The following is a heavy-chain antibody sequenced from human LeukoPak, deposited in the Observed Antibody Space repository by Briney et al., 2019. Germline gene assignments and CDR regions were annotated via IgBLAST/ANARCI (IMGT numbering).Heavy chain of an antibody. CDR1: GFTFSNAW. CDR3: ARDRQWLALDY. V-gene: IGHV3-15*01. D-gene: IGHD6-19*01. CDR2: IKSKTDGGTT. Sequence: GGSLRLSCAASGFTFSNAWMSWVRQAPGKGLEWVGRIKSKTDGGTTDYAAPVKGRFTISRDNSKNTLYLQMNSLRAEDTAVYYCARDRQWLALDYWGQGTLVTVSS. J-gene: IGHJ4*02.